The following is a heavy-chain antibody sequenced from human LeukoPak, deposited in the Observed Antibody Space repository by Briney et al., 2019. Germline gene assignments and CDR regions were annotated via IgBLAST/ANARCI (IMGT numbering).Heavy chain of an antibody. CDR3: AKQSSGYLWFFDY. Sequence: PGGSLRLSCASSGFTFSSYAMSWVRQAPGKGLEWVSGIIGNGGSTFYVDSVKGRFTVSRDNSKNTLYLQMNSLRAEDTAAYYCAKQSSGYLWFFDYWGQGTLVTVSS. D-gene: IGHD3-22*01. CDR2: IIGNGGST. J-gene: IGHJ4*02. CDR1: GFTFSSYA. V-gene: IGHV3-23*01.